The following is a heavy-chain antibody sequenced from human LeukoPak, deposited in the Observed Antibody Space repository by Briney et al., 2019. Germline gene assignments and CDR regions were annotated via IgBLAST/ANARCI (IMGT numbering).Heavy chain of an antibody. J-gene: IGHJ6*02. CDR1: GGSISSGGYY. CDR3: ARLPGIAAAGTSRNVLRYYYYGMDV. Sequence: PSETLSLTCTVSGGSISSGGYYWSWIRQPPGKGLEWIGYIYYSGSTNYNPSLKSRVTISVDTSKNQFSLKLSSVTAADTAVYYCARLPGIAAAGTSRNVLRYYYYGMDVWGQGTTVTVSS. V-gene: IGHV4-61*08. CDR2: IYYSGST. D-gene: IGHD6-13*01.